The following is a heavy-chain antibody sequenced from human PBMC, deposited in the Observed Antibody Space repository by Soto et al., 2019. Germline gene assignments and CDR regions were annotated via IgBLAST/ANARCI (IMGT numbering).Heavy chain of an antibody. Sequence: EVQLLESGGGLVQPGGSLRLSCAASGFTFSSYAMSWVRQAPGKGLEWVSAISGSGGSTYYADPVKGRFTISRDNSKNTLYLQMNSLRAEDTAVYYCAKPGDGSIAARDDIQYFDYWGQGTLVTVSS. CDR1: GFTFSSYA. CDR3: AKPGDGSIAARDDIQYFDY. J-gene: IGHJ4*02. V-gene: IGHV3-23*01. D-gene: IGHD6-6*01. CDR2: ISGSGGST.